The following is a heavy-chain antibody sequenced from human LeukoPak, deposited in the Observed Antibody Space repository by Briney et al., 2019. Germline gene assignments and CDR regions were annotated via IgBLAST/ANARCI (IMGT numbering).Heavy chain of an antibody. D-gene: IGHD3-22*01. CDR2: INPNSGTT. CDR1: GYSFTANY. J-gene: IGHJ4*02. CDR3: ARGRDYYDKSGLDY. V-gene: IGHV1-2*02. Sequence: ASVKVSCKASGYSFTANYMHWVRQAPGQGLEWMGCINPNSGTTNYAQNFQGRVTMTRDTSIRTAYMELSRLSSDDTAVYYCARGRDYYDKSGLDYWGQGTLVTLSS.